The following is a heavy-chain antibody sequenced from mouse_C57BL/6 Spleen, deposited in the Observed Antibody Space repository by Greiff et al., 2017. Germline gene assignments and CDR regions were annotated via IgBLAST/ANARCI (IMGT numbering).Heavy chain of an antibody. CDR2: IYPGDGDT. D-gene: IGHD1-1*01. J-gene: IGHJ4*01. V-gene: IGHV1-80*01. CDR1: GYAFSSYW. Sequence: VQLQQSGAELVKPGASVKISCKASGYAFSSYWMNWVKQRPGKGLAWIGQIYPGDGDTNYNGKFKGKATLTADKSSSTAYMQLRSLTSEDSAVDFCARSQYYYGSSLYAMDYWGQGTSGTVSS. CDR3: ARSQYYYGSSLYAMDY.